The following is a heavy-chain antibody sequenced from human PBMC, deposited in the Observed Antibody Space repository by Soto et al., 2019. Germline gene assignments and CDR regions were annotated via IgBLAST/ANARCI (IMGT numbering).Heavy chain of an antibody. J-gene: IGHJ5*02. CDR2: IIPIFGTA. CDR3: ASSSSTYNWFDP. D-gene: IGHD6-6*01. CDR1: GGTFSSYA. Sequence: QVQLVQSGAEVKKPGSSVKVSCKASGGTFSSYAISWVRQAPGQGLEWMGGIIPIFGTANYAQKFQGRVTITADESTRTDYMELRSLRSEDTAVYYCASSSSTYNWFDPWGQGTLVTVSS. V-gene: IGHV1-69*12.